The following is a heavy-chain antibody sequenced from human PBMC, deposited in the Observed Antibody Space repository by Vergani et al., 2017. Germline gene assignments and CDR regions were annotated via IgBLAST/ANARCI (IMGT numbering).Heavy chain of an antibody. V-gene: IGHV3-15*05. CDR3: AKDGWNYAPTYYYYMDV. CDR1: GFTFSNAW. CDR2: IKSKTDGGTT. J-gene: IGHJ6*03. D-gene: IGHD1-7*01. Sequence: EVQLVESGGGVVRPGGSLRLSCAASGFTFSNAWMSWVRQAPGKGLEWVGRIKSKTDGGTTDYAAPVKGRFTISRDNSKNSLYLQMNSLRAEDTALYYCAKDGWNYAPTYYYYMDVWGKGTTVTVSS.